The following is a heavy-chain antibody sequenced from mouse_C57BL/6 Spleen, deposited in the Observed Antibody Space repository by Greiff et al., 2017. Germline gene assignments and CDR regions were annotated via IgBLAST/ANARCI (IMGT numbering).Heavy chain of an antibody. J-gene: IGHJ1*03. Sequence: VQLKESGAELVRPGASVKLSCTASGFNIKDDYMHWVKQRPEQGLEWIGWIDPENGDTEYASKFQGKATITADTSSNTAYLQLSSLTAEDTAVYYCTVVTPLRYFDVWGTGTTVTVSS. CDR1: GFNIKDDY. D-gene: IGHD2-1*01. CDR3: TVVTPLRYFDV. CDR2: IDPENGDT. V-gene: IGHV14-4*01.